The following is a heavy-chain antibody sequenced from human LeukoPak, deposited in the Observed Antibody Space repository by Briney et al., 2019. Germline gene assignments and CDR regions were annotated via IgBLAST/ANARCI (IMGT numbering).Heavy chain of an antibody. V-gene: IGHV3-48*01. CDR3: ARDIGGNSLMTEYFQH. Sequence: PGGSRRLSCAASGFTFSSYSMNWVRQASGKGLEWVSYISSSSSTIYYADSVKGRFTISRDNAKNSLYLQMNSLRAEDTAVYYCARDIGGNSLMTEYFQHWGQGTLVTVSS. CDR2: ISSSSSTI. CDR1: GFTFSSYS. J-gene: IGHJ1*01. D-gene: IGHD4-23*01.